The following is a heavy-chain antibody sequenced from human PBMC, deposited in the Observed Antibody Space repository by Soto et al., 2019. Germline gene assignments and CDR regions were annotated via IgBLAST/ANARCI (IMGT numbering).Heavy chain of an antibody. D-gene: IGHD3-22*01. Sequence: QVVLQESGPGLVKPSETLSLTCSVSGRSITSYYWSWVRQPPGKGLEWIGYIYDNGITSQNPSLKSRVTMSADTSHNQFSLKLTCVTGADTAVYYCARTYDSNGYANEFDSWGQGILVTVTS. CDR2: IYDNGIT. CDR1: GRSITSYY. CDR3: ARTYDSNGYANEFDS. J-gene: IGHJ4*02. V-gene: IGHV4-59*12.